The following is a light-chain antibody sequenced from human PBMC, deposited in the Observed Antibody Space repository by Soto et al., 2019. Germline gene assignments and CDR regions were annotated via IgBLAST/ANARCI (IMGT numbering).Light chain of an antibody. V-gene: IGKV1-9*01. CDR1: QDISDY. Sequence: DIQLTQSPSFLSASVGDRVTITCRASQDISDYLAWYQQRPGKAPKLLIYAASTLQSGVPSSFSGSGSVTEFTLTISSLQPKDFATYSCQQHNSCPLTFGGGTKVDIK. J-gene: IGKJ4*01. CDR3: QQHNSCPLT. CDR2: AAS.